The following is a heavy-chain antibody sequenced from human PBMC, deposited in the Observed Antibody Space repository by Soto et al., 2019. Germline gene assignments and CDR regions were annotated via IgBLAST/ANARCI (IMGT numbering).Heavy chain of an antibody. Sequence: GVLRLSCAASGFTFSSYAMSWVRQAPGKGLEWVSAISGSGGSTYYADSVKGRFTISRDNSKNTLYLQMNSLRAEDTAVYYCAKDSDFTICPLVAFDYWGQGTLVTVSS. CDR2: ISGSGGST. J-gene: IGHJ4*02. CDR1: GFTFSSYA. V-gene: IGHV3-23*01. CDR3: AKDSDFTICPLVAFDY. D-gene: IGHD3-9*01.